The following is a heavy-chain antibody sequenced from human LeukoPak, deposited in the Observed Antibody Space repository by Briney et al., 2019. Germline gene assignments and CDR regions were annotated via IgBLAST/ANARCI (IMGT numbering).Heavy chain of an antibody. CDR1: GYTFTSYG. CDR3: ARVYSSGWYGDWFDP. Sequence: ASVKVSCKASGYTFTSYGISWVRQAPGQGLEWMGWISAYNGNTNYAQKLQGRVTMTTDTSTSTAYMELRSLRSDDTAVYYCARVYSSGWYGDWFDPWGQGTLVTASS. D-gene: IGHD6-19*01. V-gene: IGHV1-18*01. CDR2: ISAYNGNT. J-gene: IGHJ5*02.